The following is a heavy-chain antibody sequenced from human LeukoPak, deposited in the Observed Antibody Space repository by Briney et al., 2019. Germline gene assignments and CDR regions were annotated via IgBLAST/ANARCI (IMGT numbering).Heavy chain of an antibody. Sequence: PGGSLRLSCAASGFTFSRYWMHWVRQAPGKGLVWVSRIKSDGSTNYADSVKGRFTISRDNAKSSLYLQMNSLRVEDTAVYCCALLAVASDFDYWGQGALVTVSS. V-gene: IGHV3-74*01. J-gene: IGHJ4*02. CDR2: IKSDGST. CDR1: GFTFSRYW. CDR3: ALLAVASDFDY. D-gene: IGHD6-19*01.